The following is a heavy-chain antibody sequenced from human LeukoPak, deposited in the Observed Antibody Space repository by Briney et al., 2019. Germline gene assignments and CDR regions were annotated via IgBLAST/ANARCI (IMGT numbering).Heavy chain of an antibody. CDR2: IYYSGST. CDR1: GGSISSGGYY. CDR3: VRIVVVPTWGENWFDP. J-gene: IGHJ5*02. Sequence: SQTLSLTCTVSGGSISSGGYYWSWIRQHPGKGLEWIGYIYYSGSTYYNPSLKSRVTISVGTSKNQFSLKLSSVTAADTAVYYCVRIVVVPTWGENWFDPWGQGTLVTVSS. V-gene: IGHV4-31*03. D-gene: IGHD2-2*01.